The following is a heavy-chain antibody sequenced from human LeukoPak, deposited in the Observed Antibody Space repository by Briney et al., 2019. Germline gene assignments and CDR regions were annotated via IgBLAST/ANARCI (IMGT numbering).Heavy chain of an antibody. V-gene: IGHV3-74*01. CDR3: AREDFYDSGSNDY. J-gene: IGHJ4*02. CDR2: IFIDGIST. D-gene: IGHD3-22*01. CDR1: GFTFSKYW. Sequence: PGGSLRLSCAASGFTFSKYWMHWVRQGPGKGLVWVSRIFIDGISTTYADSVKGRFTISRDNAKNTLYLQMNSLRAEDTAVYYCAREDFYDSGSNDYWGQGTLVTVSS.